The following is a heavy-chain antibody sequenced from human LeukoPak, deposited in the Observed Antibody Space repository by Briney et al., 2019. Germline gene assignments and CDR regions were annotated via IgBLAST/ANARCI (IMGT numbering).Heavy chain of an antibody. CDR2: ISAYNGNT. CDR1: GYTFNSYD. D-gene: IGHD6-19*01. V-gene: IGHV1-18*01. J-gene: IGHJ5*02. CDR3: ARDFGSGWLSHWFDP. Sequence: ASVKVSCKASGYTFNSYDISWVRQAPGQGLEWMGWISAYNGNTNYAQKLQGRVTMTTDTSTSTAYMELRSLRSDDTAVYYCARDFGSGWLSHWFDPWGQGTLVTVSS.